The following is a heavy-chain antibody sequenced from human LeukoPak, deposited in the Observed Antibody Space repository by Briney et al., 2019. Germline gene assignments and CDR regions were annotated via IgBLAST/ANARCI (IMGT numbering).Heavy chain of an antibody. CDR2: IYDGGST. CDR1: GGSVNSYY. D-gene: IGHD2-21*01. Sequence: SETLSLTCTVSGGSVNSYYLSWIRQPAGKTLEWIGRIYDGGSTNYNPSLKSRVTMSVDTSKKQFSLRLSSVTAADTAVYYCARVGYATQRRVLSAATIPTAGAFDVWGQGTLVAVSS. J-gene: IGHJ3*01. CDR3: ARVGYATQRRVLSAATIPTAGAFDV. V-gene: IGHV4-4*07.